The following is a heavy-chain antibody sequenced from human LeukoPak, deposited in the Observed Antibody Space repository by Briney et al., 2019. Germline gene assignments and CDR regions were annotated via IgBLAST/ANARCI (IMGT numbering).Heavy chain of an antibody. Sequence: SVKVSCKASGGTFSSYDISWVRQAPGQGLEWMGRIIPVVDITNYAQKFQGRVTITADKSTSTAYMELSSLRSEDTAVYYCARFGSSGYYGKGFDYWGQGTLVTVSS. D-gene: IGHD3-22*01. CDR2: IIPVVDIT. CDR3: ARFGSSGYYGKGFDY. V-gene: IGHV1-69*04. CDR1: GGTFSSYD. J-gene: IGHJ4*02.